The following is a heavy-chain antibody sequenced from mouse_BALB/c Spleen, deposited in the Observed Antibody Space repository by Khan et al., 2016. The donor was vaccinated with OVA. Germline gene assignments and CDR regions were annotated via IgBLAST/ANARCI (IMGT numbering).Heavy chain of an antibody. CDR3: ARNYDYYEGLAY. V-gene: IGHV2-2*02. Sequence: VQLKESGPGLVQPSQSLSITCTVSGFSLTSYGVHWVRQSPGKGLEWLGVIWSGGRTDYNEAFISRLSISKDNSKCQVFYKMNSLTGNDTAIYYCARNYDYYEGLAYWGQGTLVTVSA. CDR2: IWSGGRT. J-gene: IGHJ3*01. CDR1: GFSLTSYG. D-gene: IGHD2-4*01.